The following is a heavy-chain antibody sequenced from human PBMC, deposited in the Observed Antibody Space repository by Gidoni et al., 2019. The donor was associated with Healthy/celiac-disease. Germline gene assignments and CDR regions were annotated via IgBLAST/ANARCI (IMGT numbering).Heavy chain of an antibody. V-gene: IGHV1-18*01. J-gene: IGHJ5*02. CDR1: GSTFTSYG. CDR2: ISAYNGNT. D-gene: IGHD4-17*01. CDR3: ARGMGWTDYGDYDPNWFDP. Sequence: QVQLEQPGAEAKKPGASVKVHCKASGSTFTSYGISWVRQAPGKGLEWMGWISAYNGNTNYAQKLQGRVTMTTDTSTSTAYMELRSLRSDDTAVYYCARGMGWTDYGDYDPNWFDPWGQGTLVTVSS.